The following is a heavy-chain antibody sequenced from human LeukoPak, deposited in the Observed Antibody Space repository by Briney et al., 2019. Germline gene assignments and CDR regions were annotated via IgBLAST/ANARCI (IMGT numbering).Heavy chain of an antibody. CDR2: ISAYNGNT. Sequence: ASVKVSCKASGYTFTSYGISWVRQAPGQGLEWMGWISAYNGNTNYAQKLQGRVTMTTDTSTSTAYMELRSLRSDDTAVYYCARASYYDILTGYYPLSYYYYMDVWGKGTTVTVSS. D-gene: IGHD3-9*01. CDR3: ARASYYDILTGYYPLSYYYYMDV. V-gene: IGHV1-18*01. CDR1: GYTFTSYG. J-gene: IGHJ6*03.